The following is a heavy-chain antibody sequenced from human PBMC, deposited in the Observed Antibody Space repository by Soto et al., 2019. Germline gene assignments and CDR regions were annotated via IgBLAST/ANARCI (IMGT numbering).Heavy chain of an antibody. J-gene: IGHJ6*03. V-gene: IGHV1-24*01. D-gene: IGHD4-17*01. CDR2: FDPDSGGT. Sequence: ALVKVSCKASGYTFTGYYMHRVRHTPGQGLEWMGCFDPDSGGTIYAQKFQGRVTMTEDTSTDTAYMELSSLRSEDTAVYYCATHLYGDYEYYYYYYYMDVWGKGTTVTVSS. CDR3: ATHLYGDYEYYYYYYYMDV. CDR1: GYTFTGYY.